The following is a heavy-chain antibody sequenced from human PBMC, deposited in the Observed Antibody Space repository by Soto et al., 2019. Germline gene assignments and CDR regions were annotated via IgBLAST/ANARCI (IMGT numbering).Heavy chain of an antibody. Sequence: SETLSLTCTVSGGSISSGDYYWSWIRQPPGKGLEWIGYIYYGGSTNYNPSLKSRVTISVDTSKNQFSLKLSSVTAADTAVYYCARDNYCSSPSYYADAFDIWGQGTMVTVSS. V-gene: IGHV4-61*08. D-gene: IGHD2-2*01. CDR1: GGSISSGDYY. CDR2: IYYGGST. J-gene: IGHJ3*02. CDR3: ARDNYCSSPSYYADAFDI.